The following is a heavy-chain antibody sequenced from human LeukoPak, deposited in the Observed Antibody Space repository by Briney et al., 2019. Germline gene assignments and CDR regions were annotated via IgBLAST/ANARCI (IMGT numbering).Heavy chain of an antibody. CDR1: EFTFSRFG. Sequence: GGSLRLSCAASEFTFSRFGMHWVRQAPGKGLEWVAVFSYNGINKDYAGSVKGRFTISRDNSKNTLSLQMDSLRAEDTAMYYCARGLYTNGWYYYDYWGQGTLVTVSS. CDR2: FSYNGINK. D-gene: IGHD6-19*01. V-gene: IGHV3-33*05. J-gene: IGHJ4*02. CDR3: ARGLYTNGWYYYDY.